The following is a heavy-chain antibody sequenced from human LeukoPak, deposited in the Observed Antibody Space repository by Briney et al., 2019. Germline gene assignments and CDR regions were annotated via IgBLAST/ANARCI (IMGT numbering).Heavy chain of an antibody. J-gene: IGHJ4*02. CDR3: AKDLLHIAAAGTLDVNALDY. CDR1: GFSFSSQG. V-gene: IGHV3-30*02. CDR2: IRYDGSNK. Sequence: GGSLRLSCAASGFSFSSQGVHWVRQAPGKGLEWVAFIRYDGSNKYYADSVKGRFTISRDNSKNTLYLQMNSLRAEDTAVYYCAKDLLHIAAAGTLDVNALDYWGQGTLVTVSS. D-gene: IGHD6-13*01.